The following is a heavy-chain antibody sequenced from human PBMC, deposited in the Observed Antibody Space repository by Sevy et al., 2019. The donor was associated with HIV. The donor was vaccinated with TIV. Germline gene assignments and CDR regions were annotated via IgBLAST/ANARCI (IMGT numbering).Heavy chain of an antibody. CDR3: AKALLSEWLPPSPARSDAFDI. CDR2: ISWNSGSI. J-gene: IGHJ3*02. CDR1: GFTFDDYA. D-gene: IGHD3-3*01. V-gene: IGHV3-9*01. Sequence: GGSLRLSCAASGFTFDDYAMHWVRQAPGKGLEWVSGISWNSGSIGYADSVKGRFTISRDNAKNSLYLQMNSLRAEDTALYYCAKALLSEWLPPSPARSDAFDIWGQGTMVTVSS.